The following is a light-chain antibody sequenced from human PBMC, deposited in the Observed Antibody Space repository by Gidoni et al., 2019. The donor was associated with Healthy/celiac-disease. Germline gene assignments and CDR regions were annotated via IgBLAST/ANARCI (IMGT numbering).Light chain of an antibody. J-gene: IGKJ2*01. CDR1: QSLLHSNGYNY. Sequence: DILMTQSPPSLPVTPREPASISCRSSQSLLHSNGYNYLDWYLQKPGQSPQLLIYLGSNRASGVPDRFSGSGSGTDFTLKISRVEAEDVVVYYFMQALQTPNTFGQGTKLEIK. CDR2: LGS. CDR3: MQALQTPNT. V-gene: IGKV2-28*01.